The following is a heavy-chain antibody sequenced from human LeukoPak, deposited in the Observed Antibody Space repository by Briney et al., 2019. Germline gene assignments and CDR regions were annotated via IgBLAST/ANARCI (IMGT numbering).Heavy chain of an antibody. V-gene: IGHV4-38-2*02. D-gene: IGHD6-6*01. J-gene: IGHJ5*02. CDR3: ARAHTIGGRGRWFDP. Sequence: PSGTLSLTCTVSDYSISSGYYWGWIRQPPGKGLEWIGSIYHSGNTYYNPSLKSRVTISVDTSKNQFSLKLSSVTAADTAVYYCARAHTIGGRGRWFDPWGQGTLVTVSS. CDR2: IYHSGNT. CDR1: DYSISSGYY.